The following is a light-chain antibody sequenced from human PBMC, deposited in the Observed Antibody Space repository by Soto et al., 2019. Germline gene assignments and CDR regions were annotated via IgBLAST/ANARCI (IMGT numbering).Light chain of an antibody. V-gene: IGLV2-8*01. CDR2: EVS. CDR1: SSDVGGYNY. J-gene: IGLJ1*01. Sequence: QSALTQPPSASGSPGQSVTISCTGTSSDVGGYNYISWYQQHPGKAPKLMIYEVSKRPSGVPDRFSGSKSGTSASLAITGLQAEDEADYYCQSYDSSLSGSVFGTGTKVTVL. CDR3: QSYDSSLSGSV.